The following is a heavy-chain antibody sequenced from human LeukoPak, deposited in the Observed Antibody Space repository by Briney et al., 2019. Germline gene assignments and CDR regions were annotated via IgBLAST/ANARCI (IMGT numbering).Heavy chain of an antibody. J-gene: IGHJ4*02. Sequence: PSETLSLTCTVSGGSISSSSYYWGWIRQPPGKGLEWIGSIYYSGSTYYNPSLQSRVTISVDTSKNQFSLKLSSVTAADTAVYYCARVLGDTAMVTDFDCWGQGTLVTVSS. D-gene: IGHD5-18*01. CDR1: GGSISSSSYY. CDR3: ARVLGDTAMVTDFDC. CDR2: IYYSGST. V-gene: IGHV4-39*07.